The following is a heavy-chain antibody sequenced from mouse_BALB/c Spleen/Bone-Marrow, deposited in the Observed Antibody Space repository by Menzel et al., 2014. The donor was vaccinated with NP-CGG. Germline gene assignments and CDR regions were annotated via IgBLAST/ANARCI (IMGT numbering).Heavy chain of an antibody. CDR3: ARSGFDY. CDR2: IHPNSGNT. Sequence: VQLQQSGLVLVRPGASVKLSCKASGYTFTSSWMHWAKKRPGQGLEWIGEIHPNSGNTNYNEKFKGKATQTVDTSSSTAYVDLSSLTSEDSAVYYCARSGFDYWGQGTTLAISS. J-gene: IGHJ2*01. V-gene: IGHV1S130*01. D-gene: IGHD4-1*01. CDR1: GYTFTSSW.